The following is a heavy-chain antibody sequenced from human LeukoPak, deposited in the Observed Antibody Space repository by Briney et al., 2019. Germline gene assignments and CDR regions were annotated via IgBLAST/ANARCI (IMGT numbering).Heavy chain of an antibody. CDR3: ARDRDYYYDSSGHAFDI. D-gene: IGHD3-22*01. CDR1: GYTFTSYG. J-gene: IGHJ3*02. V-gene: IGHV1-18*01. Sequence: GASVKVSCKASGYTFTSYGISWVRQAPGQGLEWMGWISAYNGNTNYAQKLQGRVTMTTDTSTSTAYMELRSLRSDDTAVYYCARDRDYYYDSSGHAFDIWGQGTMVTVSS. CDR2: ISAYNGNT.